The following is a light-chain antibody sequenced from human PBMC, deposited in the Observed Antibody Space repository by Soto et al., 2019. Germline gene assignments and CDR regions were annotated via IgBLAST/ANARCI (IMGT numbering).Light chain of an antibody. CDR3: QQYNSSPLT. CDR1: QSISNW. J-gene: IGKJ4*01. Sequence: DIPMTQSPSTLSASLGDRVTITCRANQSISNWLAWYQQITGKAPKLLISDASSLQSGVPSRFSGSGSGTEFTLTISSLQPDDFATFYCQQYNSSPLTFGGGTKVEIK. V-gene: IGKV1-5*01. CDR2: DAS.